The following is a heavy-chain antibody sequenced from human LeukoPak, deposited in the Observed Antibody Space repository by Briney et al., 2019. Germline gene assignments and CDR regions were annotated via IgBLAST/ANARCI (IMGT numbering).Heavy chain of an antibody. Sequence: GGSLRLSCAASGFTFDDYAMHWVRQAPGKGLEWVSGITWNSDNIEYADSVKGRFTISRDNAKNSLYLQMNSLRAEDTALYYCAKDRGYYYMDVWGKGTTVTVSS. CDR3: AKDRGYYYMDV. CDR1: GFTFDDYA. CDR2: ITWNSDNI. V-gene: IGHV3-9*01. J-gene: IGHJ6*03.